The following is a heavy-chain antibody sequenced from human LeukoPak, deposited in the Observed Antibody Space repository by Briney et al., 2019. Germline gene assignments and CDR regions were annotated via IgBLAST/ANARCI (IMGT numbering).Heavy chain of an antibody. CDR2: ISSSGSTI. Sequence: GGSLRLSCTVSGFTVSSNSMSWVRQAPGKGLEWVSYISSSGSTIYYADSVKGRFTISRDNAKNSLYLQMNSLRAEDTAVYYCARESCSSTSCYGRFDYWGQGTLVTVSS. CDR1: GFTVSSNS. J-gene: IGHJ4*02. CDR3: ARESCSSTSCYGRFDY. V-gene: IGHV3-48*04. D-gene: IGHD2-2*01.